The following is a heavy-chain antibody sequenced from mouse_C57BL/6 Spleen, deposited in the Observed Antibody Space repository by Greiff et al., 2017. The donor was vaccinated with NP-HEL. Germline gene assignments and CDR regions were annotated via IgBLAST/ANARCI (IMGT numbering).Heavy chain of an antibody. J-gene: IGHJ4*01. CDR1: GYTFTSYW. CDR3: ARGYSNPLYAMDY. D-gene: IGHD2-5*01. CDR2: IDPSDSYT. V-gene: IGHV1-50*01. Sequence: QVQLQQPGAELVKPGASVKLSCKASGYTFTSYWMQWVKQRPGQGLEWIGEIDPSDSYTNYNQKFKAKATLTVDTSSSTADMQLSSLTSEDSAVYYCARGYSNPLYAMDYWGQGTSVTVSS.